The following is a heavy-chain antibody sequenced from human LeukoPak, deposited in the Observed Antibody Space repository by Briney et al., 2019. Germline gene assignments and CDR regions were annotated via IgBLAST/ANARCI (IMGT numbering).Heavy chain of an antibody. CDR2: IIPIFGTA. Sequence: SVKVSCKASGGTFSSYAISWVRQAPGQGLEWMGGIIPIFGTANYAQKFQGRVTITTDESTSTAYMELSSLRSEDTAVYYCAGRYYCSGGSCYSVIIVGAFDIWGQGTMVTVSS. CDR1: GGTFSSYA. D-gene: IGHD2-15*01. J-gene: IGHJ3*02. CDR3: AGRYYCSGGSCYSVIIVGAFDI. V-gene: IGHV1-69*05.